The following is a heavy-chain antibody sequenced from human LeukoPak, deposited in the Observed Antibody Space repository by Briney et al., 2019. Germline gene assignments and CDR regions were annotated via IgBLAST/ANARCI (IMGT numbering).Heavy chain of an antibody. CDR3: ARDLATVGYYYYGMDV. Sequence: GGSLRLSCAASGSTFSSHTMNWVRQAPGKGLEWISYISNTGSVIYYADSVKGRFTISRDNAKNSLYLQMNSLRAEDTAVYYCARDLATVGYYYYGMDVWGQGTTVTVSS. CDR1: GSTFSSHT. D-gene: IGHD4-23*01. CDR2: ISNTGSVI. V-gene: IGHV3-48*04. J-gene: IGHJ6*02.